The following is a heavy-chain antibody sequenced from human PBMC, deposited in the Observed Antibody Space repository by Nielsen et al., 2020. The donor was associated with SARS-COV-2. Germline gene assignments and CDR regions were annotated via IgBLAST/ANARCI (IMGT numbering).Heavy chain of an antibody. CDR3: ARRAAGTDYFDY. Sequence: SETLSLTCAVYGGSFSGYYWSWIRQPPGKGLEWIGKINHSGSTNYNPSLKSRVTISVDTSKNQFSLKLSSVTAADTAVYYCARRAAGTDYFDYWGQGTLVTVSS. CDR2: INHSGST. V-gene: IGHV4-34*01. CDR1: GGSFSGYY. J-gene: IGHJ4*02. D-gene: IGHD6-13*01.